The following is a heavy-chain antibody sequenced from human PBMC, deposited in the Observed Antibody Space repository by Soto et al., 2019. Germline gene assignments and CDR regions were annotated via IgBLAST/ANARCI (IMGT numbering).Heavy chain of an antibody. Sequence: SETLSLTCTVSGGSMGSYYWSWIRQPPGKGLEWIGYIYYSGSTNYNPSLKSRVTISVDTSKNQFSLKLSSVTAADTAVYYCARGGQLLFRWFDPWGQGTLVTVSS. J-gene: IGHJ5*02. CDR2: IYYSGST. V-gene: IGHV4-59*12. D-gene: IGHD2-2*01. CDR3: ARGGQLLFRWFDP. CDR1: GGSMGSYY.